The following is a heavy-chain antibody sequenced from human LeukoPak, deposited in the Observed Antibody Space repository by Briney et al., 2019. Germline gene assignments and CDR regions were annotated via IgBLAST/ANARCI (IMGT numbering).Heavy chain of an antibody. D-gene: IGHD5-18*01. CDR2: INPNSGGT. CDR1: GYTFTGYY. Sequence: ASVKVSCKASGYTFTGYYMRWVRQAPGQGLEWMGRINPNSGGTNYAQKFQGRVTMTRDTPISTAYMELSRLRSDDTAVYYCARGDTAMPHLPFDYWGQGTLVTVSS. CDR3: ARGDTAMPHLPFDY. V-gene: IGHV1-2*06. J-gene: IGHJ4*02.